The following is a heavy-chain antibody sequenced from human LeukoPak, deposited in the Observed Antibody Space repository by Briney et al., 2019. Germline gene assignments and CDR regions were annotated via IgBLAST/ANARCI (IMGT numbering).Heavy chain of an antibody. J-gene: IGHJ4*02. Sequence: GESLKISCKGSGYNFAHDWIGWVRQMPGKGLEWMGIIFPDDSDTIYSPSFQSHVTISADRSINTAYLQWSDLKASDSAMYYCARQESEMTTPANRYFDLWGQGTLITVSS. CDR2: IFPDDSDT. CDR3: ARQESEMTTPANRYFDL. CDR1: GYNFAHDW. V-gene: IGHV5-51*01. D-gene: IGHD2-15*01.